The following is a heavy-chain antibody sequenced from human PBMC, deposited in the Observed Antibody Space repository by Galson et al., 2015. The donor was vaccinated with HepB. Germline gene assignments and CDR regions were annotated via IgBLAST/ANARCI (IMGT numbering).Heavy chain of an antibody. J-gene: IGHJ6*03. CDR1: GYTFTGYY. CDR2: INPNSGGT. CDR3: ARGPFIAAGLTPHYYYYMDV. Sequence: SVKVSCKASGYTFTGYYMHWVRQAPGQGLEWMGRINPNSGGTNYAQKFQGRVTMTRDTSISTAYMELSRLRSDDTAVYYCARGPFIAAGLTPHYYYYMDVWGKGTTVTVSS. D-gene: IGHD6-6*01. V-gene: IGHV1-2*06.